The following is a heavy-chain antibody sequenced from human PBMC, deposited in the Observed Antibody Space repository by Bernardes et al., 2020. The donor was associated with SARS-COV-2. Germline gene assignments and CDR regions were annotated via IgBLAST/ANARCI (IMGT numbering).Heavy chain of an antibody. J-gene: IGHJ2*01. CDR3: ERGGVMVRGVRYCDL. V-gene: IGHV3-23*01. Sequence: GGSLRLSCAASGFTFNTHVMTWVRQAPGKGLELVASFSGGSTYYADSVKARFTISRDNSDNRIYLQMNSMRAEDTAVFYCERGGVMVRGVRYCDLWGRGGQVIVSS. CDR1: GFTFNTHV. D-gene: IGHD3-10*01. CDR2: SFSGGST.